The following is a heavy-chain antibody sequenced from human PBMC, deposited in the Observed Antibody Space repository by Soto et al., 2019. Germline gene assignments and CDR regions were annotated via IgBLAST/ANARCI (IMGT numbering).Heavy chain of an antibody. CDR2: IYYTGST. CDR1: GGSISSGGYY. V-gene: IGHV4-31*03. CDR3: ASSPVTGIYYAMDV. Sequence: SETLSLTCTVSGGSISSGGYYWSWIRQHPGKGLEWIGNIYYTGSTHYDPSLKSRITISLDTSKNQISLKLSSVTAADTAVYYCASSPVTGIYYAMDVWGQGTTVTVSS. J-gene: IGHJ6*02. D-gene: IGHD6-19*01.